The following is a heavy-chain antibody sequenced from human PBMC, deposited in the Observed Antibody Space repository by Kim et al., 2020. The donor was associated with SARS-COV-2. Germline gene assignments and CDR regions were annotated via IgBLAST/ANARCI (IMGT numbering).Heavy chain of an antibody. Sequence: GGSLRLSCAASGFTFGDYWMSWVRQAPGKGLEWVANIQQDGNQKYYLDSVKGRFIISRDNADNSLYLQMNSLRAEDTAVYFCARDRITAEYWGQGTLVTVSS. CDR1: GFTFGDYW. V-gene: IGHV3-7*01. D-gene: IGHD1-20*01. J-gene: IGHJ4*02. CDR3: ARDRITAEY. CDR2: IQQDGNQK.